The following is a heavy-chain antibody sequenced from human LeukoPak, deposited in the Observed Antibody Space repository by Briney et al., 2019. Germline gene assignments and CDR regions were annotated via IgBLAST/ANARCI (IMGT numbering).Heavy chain of an antibody. Sequence: SETLSLTCAVYGGSFSGYYWSWIRRPPGKGLEWIGEINHSGSTNYNPSLKSRVTISVDTSKNQFSLKLSSVTAEDTAVYYCARGLATYFDYWGQGTLVTVSS. V-gene: IGHV4-34*01. CDR2: INHSGST. D-gene: IGHD1-1*01. CDR1: GGSFSGYY. J-gene: IGHJ4*02. CDR3: ARGLATYFDY.